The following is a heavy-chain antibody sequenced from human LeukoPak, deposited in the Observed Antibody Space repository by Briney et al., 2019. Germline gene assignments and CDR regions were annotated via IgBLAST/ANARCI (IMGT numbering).Heavy chain of an antibody. CDR1: GYTFTGYY. Sequence: ASVKVSCKASGYTFTGYYMHWVRQAPGQGLEWMGRIIPILGIANYAQKFQGRVTITADKSTSTAYMELSSLRSEDTAVYYCAMGIAAAGLGNYWGQGTLVTVSS. J-gene: IGHJ4*02. V-gene: IGHV1-69*02. CDR2: IIPILGIA. D-gene: IGHD6-13*01. CDR3: AMGIAAAGLGNY.